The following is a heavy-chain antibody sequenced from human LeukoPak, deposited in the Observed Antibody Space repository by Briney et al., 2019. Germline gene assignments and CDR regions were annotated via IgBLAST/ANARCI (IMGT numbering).Heavy chain of an antibody. J-gene: IGHJ4*02. V-gene: IGHV4-30-4*08. CDR2: IYYSGST. CDR1: GGSISSGDYS. D-gene: IGHD3-3*01. Sequence: PSQTLSLTCTVSGGSISSGDYSWSWIRQPPGKGLEWIGYIYYSGSTYYNPSLKSRVTISVDTSKNQFSLKLSSVTAADTAVYYCARIGFWCGKSIWGQGTLVTVSS. CDR3: ARIGFWCGKSI.